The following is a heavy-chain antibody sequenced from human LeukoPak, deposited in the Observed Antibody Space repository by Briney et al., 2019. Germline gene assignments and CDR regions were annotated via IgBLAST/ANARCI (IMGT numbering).Heavy chain of an antibody. J-gene: IGHJ4*02. CDR3: ARGRSESYSDDY. Sequence: SETLSLTCSVSGDSFSSRSYYWSWIRQPPGKGLEWIGYIYYSGSTNYNPSLKSRVTISVDTSKNQFSLKVRSVTAADTAVYYCARGRSESYSDDYWGQGTLVTVSS. D-gene: IGHD1-26*01. V-gene: IGHV4-61*01. CDR2: IYYSGST. CDR1: GDSFSSRSYY.